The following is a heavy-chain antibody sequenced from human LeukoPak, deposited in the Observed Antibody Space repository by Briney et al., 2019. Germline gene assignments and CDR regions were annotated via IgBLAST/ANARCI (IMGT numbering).Heavy chain of an antibody. D-gene: IGHD1-26*01. CDR3: ARLVGAVDY. Sequence: SVKVSCKASGGTFSSYAISWVRQAPGQGLEWTGGIIPIFGTANYAQKFQGRVTAYMELSSLRSEDTAVYYCARLVGAVDYWGQETLVTVSS. J-gene: IGHJ4*02. CDR1: GGTFSSYA. V-gene: IGHV1-69*13. CDR2: IIPIFGTA.